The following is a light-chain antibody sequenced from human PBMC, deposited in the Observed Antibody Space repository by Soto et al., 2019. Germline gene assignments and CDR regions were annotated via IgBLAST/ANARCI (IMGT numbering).Light chain of an antibody. CDR1: SSNIGINP. Sequence: QSVLTQPPSASGTPGQGVSISCSGSSSNIGINPVNWYQQLPGTAPKLLIYTNNQRPSGVPDRFSGSTSGTSASLAISGLHSEDEGDYYCAAWDDSLNGVIFGGGTKVTVL. V-gene: IGLV1-44*01. J-gene: IGLJ2*01. CDR3: AAWDDSLNGVI. CDR2: TNN.